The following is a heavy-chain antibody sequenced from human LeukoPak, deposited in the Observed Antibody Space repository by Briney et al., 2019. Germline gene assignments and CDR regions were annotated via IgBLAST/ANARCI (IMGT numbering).Heavy chain of an antibody. Sequence: GASVKVSCKASGYTFTSYDINWVRQATGQGLEWMGWMNPNSGNTGYAQKFQGRVTMTRNTSISTAYMELSSLRSEDTAVYYCASHDCSSTSCYGKYYYYYYGMDVWGQGTTVTVSS. V-gene: IGHV1-8*01. CDR2: MNPNSGNT. CDR3: ASHDCSSTSCYGKYYYYYYGMDV. J-gene: IGHJ6*02. CDR1: GYTFTSYD. D-gene: IGHD2-2*01.